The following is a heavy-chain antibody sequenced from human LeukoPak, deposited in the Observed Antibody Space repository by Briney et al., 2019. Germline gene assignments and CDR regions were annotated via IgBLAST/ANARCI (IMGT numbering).Heavy chain of an antibody. D-gene: IGHD5-18*01. CDR3: ASEASGYSSR. CDR2: IIPIFGTA. Sequence: SVKVSCKXSGGTFSSYAISWVRQAPGQGLEWMGGIIPIFGTANYAQKFQGRVTITADESTSTAYMELSSLRSEDTAVYYCASEASGYSSRWGQGTLVTASS. V-gene: IGHV1-69*13. J-gene: IGHJ4*02. CDR1: GGTFSSYA.